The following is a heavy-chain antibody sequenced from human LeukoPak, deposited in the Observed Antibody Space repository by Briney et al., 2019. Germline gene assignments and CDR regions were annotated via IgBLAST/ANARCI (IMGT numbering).Heavy chain of an antibody. CDR3: ARDTLGEGEDANYAVYYFDY. J-gene: IGHJ4*02. Sequence: GGSLRLSCAASGFTFSSYSMNWVRQAPGKGLEWVSSISSSSSYIYYADSVKGRFTISRDNAKNSLYLQMNSLRADDTAVYYCARDTLGEGEDANYAVYYFDYWGQGTVVTVSS. CDR1: GFTFSSYS. CDR2: ISSSSSYI. D-gene: IGHD4/OR15-4a*01. V-gene: IGHV3-21*01.